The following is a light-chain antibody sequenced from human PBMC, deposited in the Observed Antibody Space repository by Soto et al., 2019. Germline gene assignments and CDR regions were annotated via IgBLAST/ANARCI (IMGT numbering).Light chain of an antibody. J-gene: IGLJ1*01. CDR3: SSYAGSNIHYV. V-gene: IGLV2-8*01. Sequence: QSALTQHPSASGSPGQSVTISCTGTSSDVGGYNYVSWYQQHPGKAPKLMIYEVSKRPSGVPDRFSGSKSGNTASLTVSGLQAEDEADYYCSSYAGSNIHYVFGTGTKLTVL. CDR2: EVS. CDR1: SSDVGGYNY.